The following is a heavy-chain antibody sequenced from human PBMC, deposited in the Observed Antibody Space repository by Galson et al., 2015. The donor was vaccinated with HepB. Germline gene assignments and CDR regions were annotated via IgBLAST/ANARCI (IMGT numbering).Heavy chain of an antibody. V-gene: IGHV3-43*01. J-gene: IGHJ5*01. CDR1: GFIIDDYT. Sequence: SLRLSCAMSGFIIDDYTVHWVRPAPGKLLESVCLINWIDGTTYYADSVGGRFTISRDNSNNMLYLQMNSLRAEDAGLYFCAKRYCLFDSWGQGILVTVSS. CDR3: AKRYCLFDS. CDR2: INWIDGTT. D-gene: IGHD2-21*01.